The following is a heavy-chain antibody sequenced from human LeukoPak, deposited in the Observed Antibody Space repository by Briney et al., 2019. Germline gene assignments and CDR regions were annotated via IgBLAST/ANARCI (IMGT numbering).Heavy chain of an antibody. J-gene: IGHJ4*02. D-gene: IGHD3/OR15-3a*01. CDR1: GESFSGYY. CDR2: INHSGST. V-gene: IGHV4-34*01. CDR3: ARDGVGTSLDY. Sequence: SETLSLTCAVYGESFSGYYWSWIRQPPGKGLEWIGEINHSGSTNYNPSLKSRVTISVDTSKNQFALKLSSVTAADTALYYCARDGVGTSLDYWGQGTLVTVSS.